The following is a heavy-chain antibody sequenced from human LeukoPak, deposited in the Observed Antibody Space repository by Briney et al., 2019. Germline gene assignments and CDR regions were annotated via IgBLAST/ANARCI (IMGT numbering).Heavy chain of an antibody. CDR1: GGSISSDTYY. CDR2: IYYSGST. Sequence: SETLSLTCTVSGGSISSDTYYWAWIRQPPGKGLEWIGSIYYSGSTYYNPSLKSRVTISVDTSRNQFSLRLSSVTAADTAVYYCARNITMVASYSFDYWGQGTLVTVSS. V-gene: IGHV4-39*01. D-gene: IGHD3-10*01. J-gene: IGHJ4*02. CDR3: ARNITMVASYSFDY.